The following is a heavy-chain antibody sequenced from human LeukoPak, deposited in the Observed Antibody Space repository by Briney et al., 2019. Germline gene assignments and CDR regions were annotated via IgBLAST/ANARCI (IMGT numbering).Heavy chain of an antibody. V-gene: IGHV3-49*04. J-gene: IGHJ4*02. CDR2: IRDKVSGGTT. D-gene: IGHD3-22*01. CDR3: TINYYNGSLYEDY. CDR1: GLSFGGDA. Sequence: GGSLRLSCRGSGLSFGGDAVSWVRQAPGRGLEWVGFIRDKVSGGTTEYVASVRGRFTISRDDSRSIAYLQMTRLKTEDTAVYYCTINYYNGSLYEDYWGQGTLVTVSS.